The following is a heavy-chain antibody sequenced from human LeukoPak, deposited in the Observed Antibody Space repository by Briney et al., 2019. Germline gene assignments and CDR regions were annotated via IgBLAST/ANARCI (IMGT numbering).Heavy chain of an antibody. Sequence: GGSLRLSCAASGFTFSSYWMSWVRQAPGKGLEWGANIKQDGGEKYYVDSVKGRFTISRDNAKNSLYLQMNSLRAEDTAVYYCARDGEPLLWFGELLGPYFDYWGQGTLVTASS. D-gene: IGHD3-10*01. CDR1: GFTFSSYW. CDR2: IKQDGGEK. V-gene: IGHV3-7*03. CDR3: ARDGEPLLWFGELLGPYFDY. J-gene: IGHJ4*02.